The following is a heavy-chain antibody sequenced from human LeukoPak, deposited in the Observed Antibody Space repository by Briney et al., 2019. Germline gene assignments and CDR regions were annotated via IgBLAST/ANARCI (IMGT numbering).Heavy chain of an antibody. V-gene: IGHV4-39*07. CDR1: GDSISSSGYY. D-gene: IGHD6-13*01. CDR2: IYHSGST. J-gene: IGHJ5*02. Sequence: PSETLSLTCTVSGDSISSSGYYWGWIRQSPAKGLEWIGRIYHSGSTYYNPSLKSRVTISVDTSKNQFSLKLNSVTAADTAVYYCARIYSSSWFLNWFDPWGQGTLVTVSS. CDR3: ARIYSSSWFLNWFDP.